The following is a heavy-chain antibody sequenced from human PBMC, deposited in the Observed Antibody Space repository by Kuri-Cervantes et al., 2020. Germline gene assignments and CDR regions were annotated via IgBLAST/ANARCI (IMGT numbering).Heavy chain of an antibody. J-gene: IGHJ4*02. CDR3: ARARVMYYYDSSGRIDY. CDR2: ISSSSSTI. V-gene: IGHV3-48*02. D-gene: IGHD3-22*01. CDR1: GFTFSSYS. Sequence: GGSLRLSCAASGFTFSSYSMNWVRQAPGKGLEWVSYISSSSSTIYYADSVKGRFTISRDNAKNSLYLQMNSLRDEDTAVYYCARARVMYYYDSSGRIDYWGQGTLVTVSS.